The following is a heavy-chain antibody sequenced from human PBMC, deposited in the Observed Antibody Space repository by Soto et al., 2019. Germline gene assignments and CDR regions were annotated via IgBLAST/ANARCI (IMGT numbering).Heavy chain of an antibody. J-gene: IGHJ6*02. CDR2: TYYRSKWYN. D-gene: IGHD6-19*01. V-gene: IGHV6-1*01. Sequence: SQTLSLTCAISGDSVSSNSAAWNWIRQSPSRGLEWLGRTYYRSKWYNDYAVSVKSRITINPDTSKNQFSLQLNSVTPEDTAVYYCARDLGIAVAGTPDYYYYGMDVWAQGTTVTVSS. CDR1: GDSVSSNSAA. CDR3: ARDLGIAVAGTPDYYYYGMDV.